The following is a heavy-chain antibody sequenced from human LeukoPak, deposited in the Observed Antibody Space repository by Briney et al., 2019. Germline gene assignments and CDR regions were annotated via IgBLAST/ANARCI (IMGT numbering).Heavy chain of an antibody. CDR3: AKDRRESSGGKYYPHFDH. V-gene: IGHV3-23*01. D-gene: IGHD2-15*01. Sequence: GGSLRLSCVASGFTFSSYAMNWVRQAPGKGLEWVSGISGNGGGIKYADSVKGRFTVSRHNSKNTLYLQMNGLRAEDTALYYCAKDRRESSGGKYYPHFDHWGQGILVTVSS. CDR2: ISGNGGGI. J-gene: IGHJ4*02. CDR1: GFTFSSYA.